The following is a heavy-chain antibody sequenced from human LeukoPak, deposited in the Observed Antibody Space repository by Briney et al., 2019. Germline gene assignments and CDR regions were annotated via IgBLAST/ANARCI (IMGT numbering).Heavy chain of an antibody. CDR1: GGSISSYY. Sequence: SETLSLTCTVSGGSISSYYWSWIRQPPGKGLEWIGYIYYSGSTNYNPSLKSRVTISVDTSKNQFSLKLSSVTAADTAVYYCARDGRAGTYYYYMDVWGKGTTVTVSS. CDR2: IYYSGST. D-gene: IGHD6-13*01. J-gene: IGHJ6*03. V-gene: IGHV4-59*01. CDR3: ARDGRAGTYYYYMDV.